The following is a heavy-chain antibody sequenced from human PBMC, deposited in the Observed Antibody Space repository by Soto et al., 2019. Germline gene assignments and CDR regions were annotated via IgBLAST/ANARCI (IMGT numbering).Heavy chain of an antibody. CDR1: GFTFSSYS. CDR2: ISSSSSYI. CDR3: ASRYCSGGSCYGAEYFQH. D-gene: IGHD2-15*01. V-gene: IGHV3-21*01. J-gene: IGHJ1*01. Sequence: PGGSLRLSCAASGFTFSSYSMNWVRQAPGKGLEWVSSISSSSSYIYYADSVKGRFTISRDNAKNSLYLQMNSLRAEDTAVYYCASRYCSGGSCYGAEYFQHWGQGTLVTVSS.